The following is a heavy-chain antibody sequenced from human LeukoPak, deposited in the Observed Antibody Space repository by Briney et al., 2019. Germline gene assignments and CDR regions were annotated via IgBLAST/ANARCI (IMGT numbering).Heavy chain of an antibody. CDR2: VNHSGST. Sequence: PSETLSLTCAVYGGSFSGYYWSWIRQPPGKGLEWIGEVNHSGSTNYNPSLKRRVTISVDTSKNQFSLKLSSVTAAATAVYYCARHSSLRTEYSRSPAIDYWPQGTLVPVSS. V-gene: IGHV4-34*01. CDR1: GGSFSGYY. CDR3: ARHSSLRTEYSRSPAIDY. J-gene: IGHJ4*02. D-gene: IGHD6-13*01.